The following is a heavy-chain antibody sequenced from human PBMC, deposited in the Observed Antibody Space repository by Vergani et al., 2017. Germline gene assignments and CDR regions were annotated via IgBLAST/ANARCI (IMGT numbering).Heavy chain of an antibody. Sequence: EVQLVESGGGLVKPGGSLRLSCAASGFTFSSYSMNWVRQAPGKGLEWVSSISSSSSYIYYADSVKGRFTISRDNAKNSLYLKMNSLRAEDTAVYYCARIGYSSGWVFDAFDIWGQGTMVTVSS. J-gene: IGHJ3*02. CDR1: GFTFSSYS. CDR3: ARIGYSSGWVFDAFDI. V-gene: IGHV3-21*01. D-gene: IGHD6-19*01. CDR2: ISSSSSYI.